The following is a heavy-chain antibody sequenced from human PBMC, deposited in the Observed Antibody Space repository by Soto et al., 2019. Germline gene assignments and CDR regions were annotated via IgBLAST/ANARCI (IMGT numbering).Heavy chain of an antibody. V-gene: IGHV4-31*03. J-gene: IGHJ6*02. Sequence: PSETLSLTCTVSGGSISSGGYYWSWIRQHPGKGLEWIGYIYYSGSTYYNPSLKSRVTISVDTSKNQFSLKLSSVTAADTAVYYCASRRQDGFRYYYGMDVWGQGTTVTVSS. D-gene: IGHD2-21*01. CDR3: ASRRQDGFRYYYGMDV. CDR1: GGSISSGGYY. CDR2: IYYSGST.